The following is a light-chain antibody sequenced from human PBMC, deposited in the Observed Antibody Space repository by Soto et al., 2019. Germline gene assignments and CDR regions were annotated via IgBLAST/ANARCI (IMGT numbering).Light chain of an antibody. CDR1: QGVSKY. CDR3: QHYNSFPWT. CDR2: ATF. J-gene: IGKJ1*01. Sequence: DIQLTQSPTSLSSSVLDRVTITCRGSQGVSKYLNWYQQRPGRAPMLLIYATFNLQHGVPSRFSGSGSGTDFTLTINRLQPDDFATYYCQHYNSFPWTFGQGTKVDIK. V-gene: IGKV1-16*01.